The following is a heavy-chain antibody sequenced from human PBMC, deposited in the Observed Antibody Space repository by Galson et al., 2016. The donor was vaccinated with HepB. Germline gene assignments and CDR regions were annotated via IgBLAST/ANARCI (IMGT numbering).Heavy chain of an antibody. V-gene: IGHV3-74*01. CDR2: INDDVSRT. Sequence: SLRLSCAASKFTFNNYWMHWVRQVPGKGLVWISRINDDVSRTTYADSVKGRFTISRDNAKNTLYLQMNSLRAEDTAVYYCGRGDAFDIWGQGTMVTVSS. CDR1: KFTFNNYW. J-gene: IGHJ3*02. CDR3: GRGDAFDI.